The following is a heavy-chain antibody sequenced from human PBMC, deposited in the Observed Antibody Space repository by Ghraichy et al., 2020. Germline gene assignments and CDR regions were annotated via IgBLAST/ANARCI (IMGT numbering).Heavy chain of an antibody. CDR2: IYYSGST. D-gene: IGHD3-10*01. CDR1: GGSISSYY. CDR3: ARVIKYYYGSGSYYNEAAFDY. V-gene: IGHV4-59*01. Sequence: SETLSLTCTVFGGSISSYYWSWIRQPPGKGLEWIGYIYYSGSTNYNPSLKSRVTISVDTSKNQFSLKLSSVTAADTAVYYCARVIKYYYGSGSYYNEAAFDYWGQGTLVTVSS. J-gene: IGHJ4*02.